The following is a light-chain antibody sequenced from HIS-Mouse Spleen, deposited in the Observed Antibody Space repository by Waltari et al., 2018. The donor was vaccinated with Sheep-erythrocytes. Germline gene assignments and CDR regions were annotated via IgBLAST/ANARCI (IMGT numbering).Light chain of an antibody. Sequence: QSALTQPRSVSGPPGQSVPISCTGTSSDVVGYNYVTWYQQHPGKAPKLMIYDVSKRPSGVPDRFSGSKSGNTASLTISGLQAEDEADYYCCSYAGSYNHVFATGTKVTVL. CDR3: CSYAGSYNHV. V-gene: IGLV2-11*01. CDR2: DVS. J-gene: IGLJ1*01. CDR1: SSDVVGYNY.